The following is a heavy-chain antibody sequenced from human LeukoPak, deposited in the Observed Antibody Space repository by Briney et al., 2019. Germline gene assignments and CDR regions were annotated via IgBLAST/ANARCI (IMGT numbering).Heavy chain of an antibody. Sequence: SETLSLTCTVSGGSISSGGYYWSWIRQHPGKGLEWIGYIYYSGSTYYNPSLKSRVTISVDTSKNQFSLKLSSVTAADTAVYYCAGADGTGTTNFDYWGQGTLVTVSS. V-gene: IGHV4-31*03. CDR2: IYYSGST. J-gene: IGHJ4*02. CDR1: GGSISSGGYY. CDR3: AGADGTGTTNFDY. D-gene: IGHD1-7*01.